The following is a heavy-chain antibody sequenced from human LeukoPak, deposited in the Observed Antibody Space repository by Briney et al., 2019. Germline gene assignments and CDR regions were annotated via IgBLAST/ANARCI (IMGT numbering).Heavy chain of an antibody. J-gene: IGHJ3*02. CDR1: GYIFTGQY. CDR2: INPNSGDT. CDR3: ARSDDYGDYGQRKAIDI. Sequence: ASVKVSCKASGYIFTGQYMHWVRQAPGQGLEWMGWINPNSGDTNYAQKFQGRVTMTRDTSISTAYMELSRLRSDDTAVYYCARSDDYGDYGQRKAIDIWGQGTMVTVSS. D-gene: IGHD4-17*01. V-gene: IGHV1-2*02.